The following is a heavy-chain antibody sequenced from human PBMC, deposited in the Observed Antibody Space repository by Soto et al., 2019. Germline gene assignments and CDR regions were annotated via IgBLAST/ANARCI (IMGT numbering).Heavy chain of an antibody. D-gene: IGHD5-12*01. CDR1: GYTFTSYG. CDR3: ARAHKKKSGGYGSGWFDP. J-gene: IGHJ5*02. Sequence: QVQLVQSGAEVKKPGASVKVSCKASGYTFTSYGISWVRQAPGQGLEWMGWISAYNGNTNYAQKLQGRVTMTTDTSRNTAYMELRGLKSDDTAVYYCARAHKKKSGGYGSGWFDPWGQGTLVTVSS. V-gene: IGHV1-18*01. CDR2: ISAYNGNT.